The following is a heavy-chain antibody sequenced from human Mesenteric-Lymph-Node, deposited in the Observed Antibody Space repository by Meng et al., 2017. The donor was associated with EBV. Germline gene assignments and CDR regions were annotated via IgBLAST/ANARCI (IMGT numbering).Heavy chain of an antibody. Sequence: LQESGPGLGKPSETLSLTCTISGGSISSSSYYWGWIRQPPGKGLEWIGSVYYSGSSYYNPSLKSRVTISVDPSKNQFSLKVNSVTAADSAVYYYARDFGYGSGLFVNWGRGTLVTVSS. CDR2: VYYSGSS. V-gene: IGHV4-39*07. D-gene: IGHD3-10*01. CDR1: GGSISSSSYY. CDR3: ARDFGYGSGLFVN. J-gene: IGHJ4*02.